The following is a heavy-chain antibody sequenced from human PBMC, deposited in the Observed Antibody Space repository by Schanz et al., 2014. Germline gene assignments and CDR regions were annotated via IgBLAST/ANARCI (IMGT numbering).Heavy chain of an antibody. J-gene: IGHJ6*02. D-gene: IGHD3-10*02. Sequence: QVPVQESGPGLVKPSQTLSLTCTVSGGLISSGGYLWSWIRQPPGKGLEWIGYVYYTGSTTYNPSLKSRVTISVVPSKRQFSLKLSSVTAADTAVYYCARDKVTTLGYYGMDVWGQGTTVTVSS. CDR1: GGLISSGGYL. CDR3: ARDKVTTLGYYGMDV. V-gene: IGHV4-61*08. CDR2: VYYTGST.